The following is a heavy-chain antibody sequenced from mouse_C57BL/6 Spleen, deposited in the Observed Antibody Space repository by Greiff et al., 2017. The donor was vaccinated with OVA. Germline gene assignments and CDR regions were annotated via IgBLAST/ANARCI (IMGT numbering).Heavy chain of an antibody. CDR2: INPGSGGT. CDR1: GYAFTNYL. D-gene: IGHD2-4*01. V-gene: IGHV1-54*01. CDR3: ATDYDGGYAMGY. J-gene: IGHJ4*01. Sequence: QVQLQQSGAELVRPGTSVKVSCKASGYAFTNYLIEWVKQRPGQGLEWIGVINPGSGGTNYNEKFKGKATLTADKSSSTAYMQLSSLTSEDSAVYFCATDYDGGYAMGYWGQGTSVTVSS.